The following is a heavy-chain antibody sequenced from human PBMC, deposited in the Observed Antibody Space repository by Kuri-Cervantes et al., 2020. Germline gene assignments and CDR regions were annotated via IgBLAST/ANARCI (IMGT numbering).Heavy chain of an antibody. CDR2: INPNSGGT. CDR1: GYTFTGYY. J-gene: IGHJ6*02. CDR3: ARGSPVTYGMDV. Sequence: ASVKVSCKASGYTFTGYYMHWVRQAPGQGLEWKGWINPNSGGTNYAQKFQGWVTMTRDTSISTAYMELSRLRSDDTAVYYCARGSPVTYGMDVWGQGTTVTVSS. V-gene: IGHV1-2*04. D-gene: IGHD4-17*01.